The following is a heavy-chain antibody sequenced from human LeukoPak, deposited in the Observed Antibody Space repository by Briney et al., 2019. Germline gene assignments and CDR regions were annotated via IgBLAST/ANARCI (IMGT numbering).Heavy chain of an antibody. J-gene: IGHJ6*02. CDR3: AKDTPLFYHYYGIDV. V-gene: IGHV3-43*02. Sequence: GGSLRLSCAASGLNLDAYAMRWVRQAPGKGLEWVSLISGDGTITYYADSVKGRFTISRDNSKNYLFLEMNSLRSEDTALYYCAKDTPLFYHYYGIDVWGQGTTVTVSS. CDR1: GLNLDAYA. CDR2: ISGDGTIT.